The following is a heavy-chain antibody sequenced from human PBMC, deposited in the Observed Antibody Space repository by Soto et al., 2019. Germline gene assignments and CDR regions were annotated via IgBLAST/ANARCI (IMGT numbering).Heavy chain of an antibody. V-gene: IGHV3-74*01. J-gene: IGHJ4*02. CDR1: GFTFSSYW. D-gene: IGHD3-3*01. Sequence: PGGSLRLSWAASGFTFSSYWMHWVRQAPGKGLVWVSRINSDGGSTSYADSVKGRFTISRDNAKNTLYLEMNSLRAEDTAVYYCARALRFLEWEYYFDYWGQGTLVTVSS. CDR2: INSDGGST. CDR3: ARALRFLEWEYYFDY.